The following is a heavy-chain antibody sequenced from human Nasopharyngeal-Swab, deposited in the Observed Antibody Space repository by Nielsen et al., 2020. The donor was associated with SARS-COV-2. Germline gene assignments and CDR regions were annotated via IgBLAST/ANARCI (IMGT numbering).Heavy chain of an antibody. CDR2: IWYDGSNK. V-gene: IGHV3-33*01. CDR1: GFTFSSYG. D-gene: IGHD4-17*01. CDR3: ARDRTVTTTVYFDY. Sequence: ISCAASGFTFSSYGMHWVRQAPGKGLEWVAVIWYDGSNKYYADSVKGRFTISRDNSKNTLYLQMNSLRAEDTAVYYCARDRTVTTTVYFDYWGQGTLVTVSS. J-gene: IGHJ4*02.